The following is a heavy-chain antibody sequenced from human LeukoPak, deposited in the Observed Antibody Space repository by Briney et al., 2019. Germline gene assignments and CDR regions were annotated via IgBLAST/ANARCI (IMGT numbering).Heavy chain of an antibody. CDR2: IIPIFGTA. CDR3: ARCMADCSSTSCYDYYYYYMDV. D-gene: IGHD2-2*01. Sequence: SVKVSCKASGGTFSIYAISWVRQAPGQGLEWMGGIIPIFGTANYAQKFQGRVAITADEPTSRAYMELSSLRSEDTAVYYCARCMADCSSTSCYDYYYYYMDVWGKRTTVTVSS. CDR1: GGTFSIYA. V-gene: IGHV1-69*13. J-gene: IGHJ6*03.